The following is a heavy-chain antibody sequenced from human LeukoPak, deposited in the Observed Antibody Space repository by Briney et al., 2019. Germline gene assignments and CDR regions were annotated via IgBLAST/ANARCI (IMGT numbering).Heavy chain of an antibody. CDR2: INSDGSST. CDR3: ARYDLWFGECYFDY. D-gene: IGHD3-10*01. J-gene: IGHJ4*02. CDR1: GFTFSSYW. V-gene: IGHV3-74*01. Sequence: GGSLRLSCAASGFTFSSYWMHWVRQAPGKGLVGVSRINSDGSSTSYADSVKGRFTISRDNAKNTLYLQMNSLRAEDTAVYYCARYDLWFGECYFDYWGQGTLVTVSS.